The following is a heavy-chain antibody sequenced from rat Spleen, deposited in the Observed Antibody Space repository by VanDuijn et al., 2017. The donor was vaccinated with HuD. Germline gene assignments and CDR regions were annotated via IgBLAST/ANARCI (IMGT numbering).Heavy chain of an antibody. D-gene: IGHD4-3*01. V-gene: IGHV5-25*01. CDR3: VRQDTSGYSNWFAY. CDR1: GFTFNNYD. J-gene: IGHJ3*01. CDR2: ISPSGVT. Sequence: EVQLVESGGGLVQPGRSLKLSCEVSGFTFNNYDMAWIRQAPTKGLEWVSSISPSGVTYYRDSVKGRFTVSRENAKSTLYFLMDSLRSEDTATYYCVRQDTSGYSNWFAYWGQGALVTVSS.